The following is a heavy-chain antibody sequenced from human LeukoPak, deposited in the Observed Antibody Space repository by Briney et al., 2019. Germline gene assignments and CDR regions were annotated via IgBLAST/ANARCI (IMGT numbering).Heavy chain of an antibody. V-gene: IGHV5-51*01. Sequence: GESLKIPCKGSGYNFATHWIGWVRQMPGKGLEWMGIIYPGDSETRFSPSFEGQVTISADRSITTAYLHWSSLKAADHAIYYWAKKGREGALAALEDFWGQGTPVTVPP. CDR2: IYPGDSET. D-gene: IGHD6-19*01. CDR3: AKKGREGALAALEDF. CDR1: GYNFATHW. J-gene: IGHJ4*02.